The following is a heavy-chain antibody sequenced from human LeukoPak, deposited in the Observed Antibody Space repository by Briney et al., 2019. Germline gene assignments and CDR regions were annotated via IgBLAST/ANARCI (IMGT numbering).Heavy chain of an antibody. V-gene: IGHV4-4*07. CDR2: IYSSGST. Sequence: SETLSLTCTVSGGSISSYDWSWIRQPAGKGLEWIGRIYSSGSTNYNPSLKSRVTISVDTSKNQFSLKLSSVTAADTAVYYCARGQYHLLYWYFDLWGRGTLVTVSS. CDR1: GGSISSYD. CDR3: ARGQYHLLYWYFDL. J-gene: IGHJ2*01. D-gene: IGHD2-2*01.